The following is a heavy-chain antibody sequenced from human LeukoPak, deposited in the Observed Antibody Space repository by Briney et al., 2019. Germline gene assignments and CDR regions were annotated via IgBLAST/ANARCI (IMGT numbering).Heavy chain of an antibody. CDR2: IYYDGSNI. D-gene: IGHD1-1*01. V-gene: IGHV3-33*01. J-gene: IGHJ4*02. Sequence: GGSLTLSCAASEFTFTTYGMHWVRQAPGKGLGWVAFIYYDGSNIYYADYVKGRFTISRDISKNTLYLQMDSLRAEDTAIYYCARDWKTNSFDYWGQGTLVTVSS. CDR3: ARDWKTNSFDY. CDR1: EFTFTTYG.